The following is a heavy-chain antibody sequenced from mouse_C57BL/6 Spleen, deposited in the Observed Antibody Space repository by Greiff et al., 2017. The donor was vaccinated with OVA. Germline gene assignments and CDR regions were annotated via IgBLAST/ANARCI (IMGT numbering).Heavy chain of an antibody. CDR3: SRPTTVVADFDG. D-gene: IGHD1-1*01. J-gene: IGHJ1*03. V-gene: IGHV1-69*01. CDR1: GYTFTSYW. CDR2: IDPSDSYT. Sequence: QVQLQQPGAELVMPGASVKLSCKASGYTFTSYWMHWVKQRPGQGLEWIGEIDPSDSYTNYNQKFKGKATLTVDKSSSTAYMQLSSLASEDSAVYYCSRPTTVVADFDGWGTGTTVTVSS.